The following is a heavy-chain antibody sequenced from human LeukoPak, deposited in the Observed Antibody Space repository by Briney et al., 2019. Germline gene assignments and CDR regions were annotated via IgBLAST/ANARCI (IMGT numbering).Heavy chain of an antibody. CDR2: ISYDGSNE. CDR3: ARDRRDVGRWRYYYGSGTSTNYSDY. J-gene: IGHJ4*02. Sequence: GGSLRLSCAASGFTFTTYAMHWVRQTPGKGLEWVAAISYDGSNEYYADSVKGRFTISRDNSKNTLYLRMNSLRPEDTAVYYCARDRRDVGRWRYYYGSGTSTNYSDYWGQGTLVTVSS. V-gene: IGHV3-30*03. D-gene: IGHD3-10*01. CDR1: GFTFTTYA.